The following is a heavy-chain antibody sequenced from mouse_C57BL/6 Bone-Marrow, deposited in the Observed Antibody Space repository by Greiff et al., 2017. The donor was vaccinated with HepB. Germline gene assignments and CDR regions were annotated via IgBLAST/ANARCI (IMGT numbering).Heavy chain of an antibody. J-gene: IGHJ4*01. CDR2: INPSTGGT. V-gene: IGHV1-42*01. D-gene: IGHD1-1*01. CDR1: GYSFTGYY. Sequence: EVQLQQSGPELVKPGASVKISCKASGYSFTGYYMNWVKQSPEKSLEWIGEINPSTGGTTYNQKFKAKATLTVDKSSSTAYMHLKSLTSEDSAVYYCARGGFPDYYGSSIYAMDYWGQGTSVTVSS. CDR3: ARGGFPDYYGSSIYAMDY.